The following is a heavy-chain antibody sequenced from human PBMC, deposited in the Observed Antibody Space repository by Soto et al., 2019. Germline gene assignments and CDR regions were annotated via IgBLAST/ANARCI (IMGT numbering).Heavy chain of an antibody. CDR3: ARDGVATMVFWVPRAYYFDY. Sequence: QVQLVESGGGVVQPGRSLRLSCAASGFTFSSYAMHWVRQAPGKGLEWVAVISYDGSNKYYADSVKGRFTISRDNSKNTLYLQMNSLRAEDTAVYYCARDGVATMVFWVPRAYYFDYWGQGTLVTVSS. CDR2: ISYDGSNK. V-gene: IGHV3-30-3*01. J-gene: IGHJ4*02. D-gene: IGHD5-12*01. CDR1: GFTFSSYA.